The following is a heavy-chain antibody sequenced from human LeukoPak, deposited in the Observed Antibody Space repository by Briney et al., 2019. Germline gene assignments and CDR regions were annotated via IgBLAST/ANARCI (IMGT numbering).Heavy chain of an antibody. CDR2: IYSGGST. CDR3: ARGIVAAKGADY. Sequence: AGGSLRLSCAASGFTVSSNYMSWVRQAPGKGLEWVSVIYSGGSTYYADSVKGRFTISGDNAKNSLYLQMNSLRAEDTAVYYCARGIVAAKGADYWGQGTLVTVSS. J-gene: IGHJ4*02. V-gene: IGHV3-53*01. CDR1: GFTVSSNY. D-gene: IGHD1-26*01.